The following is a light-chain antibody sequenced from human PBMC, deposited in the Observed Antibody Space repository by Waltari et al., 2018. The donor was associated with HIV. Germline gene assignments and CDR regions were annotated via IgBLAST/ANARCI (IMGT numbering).Light chain of an antibody. Sequence: NVLTQSPAPLPLSPGGRATLSCRTSQSVSDYLAWYQQKPGQAPRLLIYDASKRATGIPARFSGSWSGTDFTLTISSLEPEDCAVYYCQQRTNGPPRLAFGGGTKVEI. CDR2: DAS. CDR3: QQRTNGPPRLA. V-gene: IGKV3-11*01. CDR1: QSVSDY. J-gene: IGKJ4*01.